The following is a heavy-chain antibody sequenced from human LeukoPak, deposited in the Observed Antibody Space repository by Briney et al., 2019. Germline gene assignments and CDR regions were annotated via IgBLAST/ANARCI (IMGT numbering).Heavy chain of an antibody. D-gene: IGHD3-22*01. CDR1: GFTFSSYA. CDR3: AKYMGSGYYDPTHY. J-gene: IGHJ4*02. Sequence: GGSLRLSFPASGFTFSSYAMSGVRQAAATGLELDSAISGSGGSTYYADSVKGRFTISRDNSKNTLYLQMNSLRAEDTAVYYCAKYMGSGYYDPTHYWGQGTLVTVSS. CDR2: ISGSGGST. V-gene: IGHV3-23*01.